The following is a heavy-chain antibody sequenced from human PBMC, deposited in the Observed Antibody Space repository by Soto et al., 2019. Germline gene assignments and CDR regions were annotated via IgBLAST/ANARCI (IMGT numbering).Heavy chain of an antibody. V-gene: IGHV4-31*03. CDR2: IYYSGST. Sequence: PSETLSLTCTVSGGSIRSGGYYLSWIRQHPGKGLEWIGYIYYSGSTYYNPSLKSRVTISVDTSKNQFSLKLSSVTAADTAVYYCARSYDSSGYHAFDIWGQGTMVTVSS. CDR3: ARSYDSSGYHAFDI. D-gene: IGHD3-22*01. CDR1: GGSIRSGGYY. J-gene: IGHJ3*02.